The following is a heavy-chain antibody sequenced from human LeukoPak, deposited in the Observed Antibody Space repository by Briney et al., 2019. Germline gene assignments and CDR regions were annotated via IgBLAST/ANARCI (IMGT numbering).Heavy chain of an antibody. Sequence: ASVKVSCKASGYIFTGYYMRWVRQAPGQGLEWMGWINPNSGGTNYAQKFQGRVTMTRDTSISTAYMELSRLRSDDTAVYYCARIPRYCSSTSCDYWGQGTLVTVSS. J-gene: IGHJ4*02. V-gene: IGHV1-2*02. CDR1: GYIFTGYY. CDR2: INPNSGGT. D-gene: IGHD2-2*01. CDR3: ARIPRYCSSTSCDY.